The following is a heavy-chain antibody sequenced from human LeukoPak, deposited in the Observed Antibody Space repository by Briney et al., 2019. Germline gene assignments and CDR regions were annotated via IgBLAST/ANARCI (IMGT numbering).Heavy chain of an antibody. CDR1: GGSIGLYY. J-gene: IGHJ6*02. CDR3: ARHQHAGREHYYGMDV. D-gene: IGHD1-26*01. V-gene: IGHV4-59*08. CDR2: IFHTGST. Sequence: SETLSLTCTVSGGSIGLYYWAWIRQPPGKGLEWIGYIFHTGSTNYNPSLKSRLTISVDTSRNQFSLRLSSVTAADTAVYYCARHQHAGREHYYGMDVWGQGTTVSVSS.